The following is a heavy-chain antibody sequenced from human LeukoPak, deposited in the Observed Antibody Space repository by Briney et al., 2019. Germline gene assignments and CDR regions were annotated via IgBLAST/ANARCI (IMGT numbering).Heavy chain of an antibody. CDR1: GFTFSSYA. Sequence: GGSLRLSCAASGFTFSSYAMLWVRQAPGKGLEWVAVISYDGSNKYYADSVKGRFTISRDNSKNTLYLQMNSLRAEDTAVYYCAREVVVVPAANYFDYWGQGTLVTVSS. V-gene: IGHV3-30-3*01. D-gene: IGHD2-2*01. CDR2: ISYDGSNK. CDR3: AREVVVVPAANYFDY. J-gene: IGHJ4*02.